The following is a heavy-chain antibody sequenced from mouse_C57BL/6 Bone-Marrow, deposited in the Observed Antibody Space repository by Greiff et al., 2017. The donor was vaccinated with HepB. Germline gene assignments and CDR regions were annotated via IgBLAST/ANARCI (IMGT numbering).Heavy chain of an antibody. CDR1: GYTFTSYG. D-gene: IGHD1-1*01. V-gene: IGHV1-81*01. Sequence: QVQLQQSGAELARPGASVKLSCKASGYTFTSYGISWVKQRTGQGLEWIGEIYPRSGNTYYNEKFKGKATLTADKSSSTAYMELRSLTSEDSAVYFCARKDYYGSRGYFDVWGTGTTVTVSS. CDR3: ARKDYYGSRGYFDV. J-gene: IGHJ1*03. CDR2: IYPRSGNT.